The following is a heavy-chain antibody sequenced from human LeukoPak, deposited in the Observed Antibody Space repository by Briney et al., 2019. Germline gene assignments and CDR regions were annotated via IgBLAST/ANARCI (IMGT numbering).Heavy chain of an antibody. D-gene: IGHD2-15*01. Sequence: SETLSLTCTVSGGSISSGDCYWSWIRQPPGKGLEWIGYIYYSGSTYYNPSLKSRVTISVDTSKNQFSLKLSSVTAADTAVYYCARDRGATHAFDIWGQGTMVTVSS. CDR3: ARDRGATHAFDI. CDR2: IYYSGST. V-gene: IGHV4-30-4*01. J-gene: IGHJ3*02. CDR1: GGSISSGDCY.